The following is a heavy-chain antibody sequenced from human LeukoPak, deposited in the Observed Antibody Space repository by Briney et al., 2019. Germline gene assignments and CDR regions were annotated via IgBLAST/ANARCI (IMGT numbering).Heavy chain of an antibody. CDR3: ARDLIN. CDR2: ISYDGSNK. V-gene: IGHV3-30-3*01. CDR1: GFTFSSYA. Sequence: HPGGSLRLSCAASGFTFSSYAMHWVRQAPGKGLEWVAVISYDGSNKYYADSVKGRFTISRDNSKNTLYLQMNSLRAEDTAVYYCARDLINGGQGTLGTVSS. J-gene: IGHJ4*02.